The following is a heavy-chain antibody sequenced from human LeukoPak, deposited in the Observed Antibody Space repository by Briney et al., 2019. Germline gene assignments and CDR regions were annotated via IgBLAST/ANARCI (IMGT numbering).Heavy chain of an antibody. CDR3: AKSVVAATPTVNYYYGMGV. V-gene: IGHV3-9*01. J-gene: IGHJ6*02. CDR2: ISWNSGSI. CDR1: GFTFDDYA. D-gene: IGHD2-15*01. Sequence: GGSLRLSCAASGFTFDDYAMHWVRQAPGKGLEWVSGISWNSGSIGYADSVKGRFTISRDNAKNSLYLQMNSLRAEDTALYYCAKSVVAATPTVNYYYGMGVWGQGTTVTVSS.